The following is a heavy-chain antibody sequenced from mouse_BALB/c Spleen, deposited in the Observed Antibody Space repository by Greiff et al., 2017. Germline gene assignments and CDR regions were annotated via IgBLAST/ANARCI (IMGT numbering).Heavy chain of an antibody. CDR1: GYTFSSYW. CDR3: AREGYYYGSRCSFAY. Sequence: QVQLQQSGAELMKPGASVKISCKATGYTFSSYWIEWVKQRPGHGLEWIGEILPGSGSTNYNEKFKGKATFTADTSSNTAYMQLSSLTSEDSAVYYCAREGYYYGSRCSFAYWGQGTLVTVSA. CDR2: ILPGSGST. J-gene: IGHJ3*01. V-gene: IGHV1-9*01. D-gene: IGHD1-1*01.